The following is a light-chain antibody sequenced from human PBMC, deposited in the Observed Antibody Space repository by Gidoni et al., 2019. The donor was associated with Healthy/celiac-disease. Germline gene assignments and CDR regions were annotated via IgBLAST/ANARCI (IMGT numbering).Light chain of an antibody. Sequence: QAVLTLPSSLSASPGASASPTCTLRSGINVGTYRIYWYQQKPGSPPQYLLRYKSDSDKQQGSGVPSRFSGSKDASANAGILLISGLQSEDEADYYCMIWHSSAWVFGGGTKLTVL. V-gene: IGLV5-45*03. CDR2: YKSDSDK. CDR3: MIWHSSAWV. J-gene: IGLJ3*02. CDR1: SGINVGTYR.